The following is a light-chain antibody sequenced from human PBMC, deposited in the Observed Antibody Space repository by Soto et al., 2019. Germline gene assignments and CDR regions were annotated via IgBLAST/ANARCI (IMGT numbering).Light chain of an antibody. CDR3: QQYNNWPPLT. Sequence: IVMTQSPATLSVSPGERATLSCRASQAISDNLAWYQHKPGQPPRLLIYGASTRATGIPARFSGSGSGTEFTLTISSLQSEDFAVYYCQQYNNWPPLTFGGGTKVDI. J-gene: IGKJ4*01. V-gene: IGKV3-15*01. CDR2: GAS. CDR1: QAISDN.